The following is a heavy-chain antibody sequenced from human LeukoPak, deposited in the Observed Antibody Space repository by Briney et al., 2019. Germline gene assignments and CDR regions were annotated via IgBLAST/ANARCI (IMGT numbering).Heavy chain of an antibody. CDR3: AGNSSSPSFDY. Sequence: GGSLRLSCAASGFTFSSYSMNWVRQAPGKGLEWVSSISSSSYIYYADSVKGRSTISRDNAKNSLYLQMNSLRAEDTAVYYCAGNSSSPSFDYWGQGTLVTVSS. V-gene: IGHV3-21*01. D-gene: IGHD6-6*01. CDR2: ISSSSYI. J-gene: IGHJ4*02. CDR1: GFTFSSYS.